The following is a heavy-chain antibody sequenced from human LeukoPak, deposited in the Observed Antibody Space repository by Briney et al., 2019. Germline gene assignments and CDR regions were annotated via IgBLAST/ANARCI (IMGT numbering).Heavy chain of an antibody. J-gene: IGHJ4*02. V-gene: IGHV4-34*01. CDR3: ARVLGTYFDY. Sequence: SETLSLTCAVYGGSFSGYYWSWIRQPPGKGLEWIGEINHSGGTNYNPSLKSRVTISVDTSKNQFSLKLSSVTAADTAVYYCARVLGTYFDYWGQGTLVTVSS. CDR1: GGSFSGYY. D-gene: IGHD7-27*01. CDR2: INHSGGT.